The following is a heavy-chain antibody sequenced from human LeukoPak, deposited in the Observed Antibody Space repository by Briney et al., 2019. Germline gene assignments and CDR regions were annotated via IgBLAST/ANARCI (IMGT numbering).Heavy chain of an antibody. V-gene: IGHV4-34*01. Sequence: SETLSLTCAVYGGSFSGYYWSWIRQPPGKGLQWIGEINHSGSTNYNPSLKSRVTISVDTSKNQFSLKLSSVTAADTAVYYCARGDGPRITMVRGVRKGLDYWGQGTLVTVSS. J-gene: IGHJ4*02. CDR3: ARGDGPRITMVRGVRKGLDY. CDR1: GGSFSGYY. CDR2: INHSGST. D-gene: IGHD3-10*01.